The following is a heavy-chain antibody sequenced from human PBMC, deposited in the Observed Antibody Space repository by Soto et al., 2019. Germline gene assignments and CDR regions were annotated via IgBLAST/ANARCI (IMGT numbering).Heavy chain of an antibody. CDR1: GGTFSSYA. D-gene: IGHD4-17*01. V-gene: IGHV1-69*12. CDR3: AREGSQSDYGDFARFDY. CDR2: IIPIFGTA. J-gene: IGHJ4*02. Sequence: QVQLVQSGAEVKKPGSSVKVSCKASGGTFSSYAISWVRQAPGQGLEWMGGIIPIFGTANYAQKFQGRVTITADESTSXVYMERRSLRSEDTAVYYCAREGSQSDYGDFARFDYWGQGTLVTVSS.